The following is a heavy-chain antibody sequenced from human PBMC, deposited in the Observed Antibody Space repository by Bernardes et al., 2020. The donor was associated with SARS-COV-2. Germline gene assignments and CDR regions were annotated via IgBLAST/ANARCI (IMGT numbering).Heavy chain of an antibody. J-gene: IGHJ4*02. Sequence: GGSLRLSCAASGFTFSSYAMSWVRQAPGKGLEWVSGISASGGSTYYADSVEGRFTISRDNSKNTLHLQMNSLRAEDTAVYYCAKGSGYGSNWDLDYWGQGILVTVSS. D-gene: IGHD6-13*01. CDR2: ISASGGST. CDR3: AKGSGYGSNWDLDY. V-gene: IGHV3-23*01. CDR1: GFTFSSYA.